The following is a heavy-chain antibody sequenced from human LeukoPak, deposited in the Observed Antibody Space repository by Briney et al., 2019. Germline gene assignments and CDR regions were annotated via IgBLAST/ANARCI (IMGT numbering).Heavy chain of an antibody. J-gene: IGHJ4*02. CDR3: ARAPIDYDILTGYCDY. V-gene: IGHV3-48*01. CDR2: ISGSSSTI. Sequence: PGGSLRLSCAASGFTFSSYSMNWVRQAPGKGLEWVSYISGSSSTIYYADSVKGRFTISRDNAKNSLYLQMNSLRAEDTAVYYCARAPIDYDILTGYCDYWGQGTLVTVSS. CDR1: GFTFSSYS. D-gene: IGHD3-9*01.